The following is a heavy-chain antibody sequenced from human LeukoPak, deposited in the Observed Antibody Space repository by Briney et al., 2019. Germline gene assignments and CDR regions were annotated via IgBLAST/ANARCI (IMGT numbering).Heavy chain of an antibody. J-gene: IGHJ4*02. CDR1: GFTFDDYA. Sequence: GRSLRLSCAASGFTFDDYAIHWVRQAPGKGLEWGSNISWNSGSVGYADSVKGRFTISRDNAKNSLYLQMNSLRAEDTAVYYCAGTYYDFWSGQYYFDYWGQGTLVTVSS. CDR3: AGTYYDFWSGQYYFDY. V-gene: IGHV3-9*01. D-gene: IGHD3-3*01. CDR2: ISWNSGSV.